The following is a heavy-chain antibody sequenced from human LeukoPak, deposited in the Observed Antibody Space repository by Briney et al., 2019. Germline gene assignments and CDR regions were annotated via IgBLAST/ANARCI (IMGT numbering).Heavy chain of an antibody. D-gene: IGHD1-1*01. CDR1: GFTVSSNY. CDR3: ARDMEPDVFDI. V-gene: IGHV3-53*01. J-gene: IGHJ3*02. Sequence: RGSLRLSCAASGFTVSSNYMSWVRQAPGGGLEWVSVIYSGGSPYYADSVKGGSTFPRAIAKPSLYWQMNSLRAEDTAIYYCARDMEPDVFDIWGQGTMVTVSS. CDR2: IYSGGSP.